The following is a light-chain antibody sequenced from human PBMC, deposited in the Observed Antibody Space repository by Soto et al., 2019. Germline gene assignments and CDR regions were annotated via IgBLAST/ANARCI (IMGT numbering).Light chain of an antibody. V-gene: IGLV1-40*01. CDR2: ENV. CDR3: ATWDDSLNGAYV. Sequence: QTVVTQPPSVSGAPGQRVTIPCTGSSSNIGSPYDVHWYQQLAGAAPKLLIYENVNRPSGVPDRFSGSKSGTSASLAISALQSEDKADYYCATWDDSLNGAYVFGTGTKLTVL. J-gene: IGLJ1*01. CDR1: SSNIGSPYD.